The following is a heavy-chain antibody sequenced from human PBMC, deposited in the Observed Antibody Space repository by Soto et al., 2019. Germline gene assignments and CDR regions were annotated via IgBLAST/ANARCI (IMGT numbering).Heavy chain of an antibody. J-gene: IGHJ3*02. V-gene: IGHV4-59*01. Sequence: PSETLSLTCTVSGGSLSSYYWSWIRQPPGKGLEWIGYIYYSGSTNYNPSLKSRVTISVDTSKNQFSLKLSSVTAADTAVYYCARVGGIYDFWSGGAFDIWGEGTMVTGSS. D-gene: IGHD3-3*01. CDR2: IYYSGST. CDR1: GGSLSSYY. CDR3: ARVGGIYDFWSGGAFDI.